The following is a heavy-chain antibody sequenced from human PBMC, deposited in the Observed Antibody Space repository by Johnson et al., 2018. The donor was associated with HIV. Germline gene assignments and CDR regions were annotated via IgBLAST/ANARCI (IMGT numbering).Heavy chain of an antibody. CDR1: GIIVTGNF. CDR2: ISSGGDT. J-gene: IGHJ3*02. D-gene: IGHD5-18*01. CDR3: ARAPGYSRAFDI. V-gene: IGHV3-66*01. Sequence: MLLVESGGGLVQPGGSLRLSCAASGIIVTGNFMSWVRQAPGKGLEWVSVISSGGDTYYADSVKDRFTISRDNSKNTLYLQMNRLRAEDTAVYYCARAPGYSRAFDIWGQGTMVTVST.